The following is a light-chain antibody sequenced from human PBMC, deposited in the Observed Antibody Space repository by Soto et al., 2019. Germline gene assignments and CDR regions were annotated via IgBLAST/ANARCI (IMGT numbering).Light chain of an antibody. V-gene: IGLV2-8*01. J-gene: IGLJ2*01. CDR3: SSYAGSNNLI. CDR1: NNDVGGYTS. Sequence: QSALTQPPSASGSPGQSVTISCTGTNNDVGGYTSVSWYQQHPGKAPKLMIYEVSKRPSGVPDRFSGSKSGNTASLTVSGLQAEDEADYYCSSYAGSNNLIFGGGTKVTVL. CDR2: EVS.